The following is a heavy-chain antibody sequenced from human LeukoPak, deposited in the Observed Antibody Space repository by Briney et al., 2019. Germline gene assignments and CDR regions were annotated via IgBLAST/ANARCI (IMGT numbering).Heavy chain of an antibody. D-gene: IGHD3-10*01. CDR2: ISASAGSA. V-gene: IGHV3-23*01. Sequence: QAGGSLRLSCEVSGFTFSNYAMNWVRQAPGKGLEWVSSISASAGSAVYGDSVKGRFTISRVNAENTLCLQMDSLRADDTAIYYCAKDQRSGEYDYGWGPFDIWAKEQWSPSLQ. CDR1: GFTFSNYA. J-gene: IGHJ3*02. CDR3: AKDQRSGEYDYGWGPFDI.